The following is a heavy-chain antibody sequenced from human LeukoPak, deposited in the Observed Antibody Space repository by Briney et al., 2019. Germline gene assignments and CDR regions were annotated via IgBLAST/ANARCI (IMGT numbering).Heavy chain of an antibody. CDR1: GFTFISYA. J-gene: IGHJ4*02. CDR2: ISGSGGST. CDR3: AKGLVRLLVYASDY. D-gene: IGHD2-8*01. Sequence: GGSLRLSCAASGFTFISYAMSWVRQAPGKGLEWVSAISGSGGSTYYADSVKGRFTISRDNSKNTLYLQMNSLRAEDTAVYYCAKGLVRLLVYASDYWGQGTLVTVSS. V-gene: IGHV3-23*01.